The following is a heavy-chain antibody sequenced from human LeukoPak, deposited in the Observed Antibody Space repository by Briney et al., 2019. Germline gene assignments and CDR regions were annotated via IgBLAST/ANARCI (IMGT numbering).Heavy chain of an antibody. Sequence: SETLSLTCTVSGGSISSYYWSWIRQHPGKGLEWIGYIYYSGSTYYNPSLKSRVTISVDTSKNQFSLKLSSVTAADTAVYYCARCSSTYYYGMDVWGQGTTVTVSS. J-gene: IGHJ6*02. V-gene: IGHV4-59*06. CDR3: ARCSSTYYYGMDV. CDR1: GGSISSYY. CDR2: IYYSGST. D-gene: IGHD2-2*01.